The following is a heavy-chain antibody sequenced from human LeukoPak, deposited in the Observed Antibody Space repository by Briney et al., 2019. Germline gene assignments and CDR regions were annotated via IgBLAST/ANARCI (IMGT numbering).Heavy chain of an antibody. J-gene: IGHJ4*02. CDR3: TPPPTPVGY. CDR2: IKTKTDGGTT. V-gene: IGHV3-15*01. CDR1: GFTFSSAW. D-gene: IGHD4-23*01. Sequence: GGSLRLSCAASGFTFSSAWMSWVRQAPGKGLEWVGRIKTKTDGGTTDYAAPVKGRFTISRDDSKDTLYLQMNSLTTEDTAVYYCTPPPTPVGYGGQGPLVPVSS.